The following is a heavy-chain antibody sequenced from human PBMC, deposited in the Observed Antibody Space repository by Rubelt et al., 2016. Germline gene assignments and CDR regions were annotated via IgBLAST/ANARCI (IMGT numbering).Heavy chain of an antibody. CDR3: ASGPDWIMTPDDAFDI. CDR2: IDSGGST. J-gene: IGHJ3*02. V-gene: IGHV3-53*04. D-gene: IGHD3-9*01. Sequence: EVQLVESGGGLEQPGGSLRLSCVGSGITVDHAWMRWVRQLPGKGLEWVSVIDSGGSTYYAASGKGRFTISRLNSKNTLYLQMNSLGAEDTAVCYCASGPDWIMTPDDAFDIWGQGTMVTVSS. CDR1: GITVDHAW.